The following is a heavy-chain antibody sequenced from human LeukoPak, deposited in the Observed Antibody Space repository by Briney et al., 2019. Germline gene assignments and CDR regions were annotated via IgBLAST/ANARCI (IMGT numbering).Heavy chain of an antibody. CDR3: TTTIVLVTRNQMPFDI. J-gene: IGHJ3*02. CDR1: GFTFSNAW. V-gene: IGHV3-15*01. Sequence: GGSLRLSCAASGFTFSNAWMSWVRQAPGKGLEWVGRIKSKTDGGTTDYAAPVKGRFTISRDDSKNTLYLQMNSLKTEDTAVYYCTTTIVLVTRNQMPFDIWGQGTMVTVSS. CDR2: IKSKTDGGTT. D-gene: IGHD3-22*01.